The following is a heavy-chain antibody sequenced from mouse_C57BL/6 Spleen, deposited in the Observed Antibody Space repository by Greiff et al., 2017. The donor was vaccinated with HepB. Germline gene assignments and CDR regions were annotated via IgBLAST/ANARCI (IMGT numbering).Heavy chain of an antibody. CDR1: GFNIKDDY. J-gene: IGHJ3*01. V-gene: IGHV14-4*01. CDR2: IDPENGDT. CDR3: TPLPSFAY. Sequence: EVQLQQSGAELVRPGASVKLSCTASGFNIKDDYMHWVKQRPEQGLEWIGWIDPENGDTEYASKFQGKATITADTSSNTAYLQLSSLTSEDTAVYYCTPLPSFAYWGQRTLVTVSA.